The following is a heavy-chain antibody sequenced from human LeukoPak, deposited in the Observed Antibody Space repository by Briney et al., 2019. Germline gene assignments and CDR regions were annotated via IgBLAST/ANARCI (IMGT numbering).Heavy chain of an antibody. J-gene: IGHJ6*02. Sequence: ASVKVSCKASGYTFTGYYVHWVRQAPGQGLEWMGWINPNSGGTNYAQKFQGRVTMTRDTSISTAYMELSRLRSDDTAVYYCASSPGIFTAGGDGALDDYYGMDVWGQGTTVTVSS. V-gene: IGHV1-2*02. CDR1: GYTFTGYY. D-gene: IGHD2-15*01. CDR3: ASSPGIFTAGGDGALDDYYGMDV. CDR2: INPNSGGT.